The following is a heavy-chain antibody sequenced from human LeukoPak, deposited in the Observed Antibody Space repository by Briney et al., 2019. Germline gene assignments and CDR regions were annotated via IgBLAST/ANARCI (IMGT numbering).Heavy chain of an antibody. D-gene: IGHD3-10*01. CDR3: SRGLWFGSFDP. Sequence: GAPLRISSKGSGSRFTSYWIGWVRQMPGKGLEWMGIIYPGDSDTRYSPSFQGQVTISADKSISTAYLQWSSLKASDTAMYYCSRGLWFGSFDPWGQGPLVTVSS. CDR2: IYPGDSDT. CDR1: GSRFTSYW. J-gene: IGHJ5*02. V-gene: IGHV5-51*01.